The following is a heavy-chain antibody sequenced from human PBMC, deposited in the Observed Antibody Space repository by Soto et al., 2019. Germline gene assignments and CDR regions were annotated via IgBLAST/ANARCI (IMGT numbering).Heavy chain of an antibody. Sequence: GESLKISCKGSGYSFAGYWITWVGQKPGKGLEWMGRIDPSDSQTYYSPSFRGHVTISVTKSITTVFLQWSSLRASDTAMYYCARQIYDSDTGPNFQYYFDSWGQGTPVTVSS. J-gene: IGHJ4*02. CDR1: GYSFAGYW. CDR2: IDPSDSQT. V-gene: IGHV5-10-1*01. CDR3: ARQIYDSDTGPNFQYYFDS. D-gene: IGHD3-22*01.